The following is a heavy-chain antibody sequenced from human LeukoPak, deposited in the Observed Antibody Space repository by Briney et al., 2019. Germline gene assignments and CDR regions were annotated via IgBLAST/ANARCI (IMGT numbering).Heavy chain of an antibody. Sequence: SETLSLTCTVSGDSVSNYYWSWIRQPAGKGLEWIGRLHTSGSTNYNPSLKSRVTMSVDTSKNQFSLKLSSVTAADTAVYYCAKSYGDRTKYYFDYWGQGTLVTVSS. V-gene: IGHV4-4*07. J-gene: IGHJ4*02. CDR2: LHTSGST. CDR3: AKSYGDRTKYYFDY. D-gene: IGHD4-17*01. CDR1: GDSVSNYY.